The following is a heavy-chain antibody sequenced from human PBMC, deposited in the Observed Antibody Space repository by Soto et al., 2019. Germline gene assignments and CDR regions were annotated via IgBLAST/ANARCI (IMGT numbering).Heavy chain of an antibody. CDR1: GGSISTSNW. CDR2: VYRTGST. Sequence: SETLSLTCAVSGGSISTSNWWSWVRQPPGKGLEWIGEVYRTGSTNYNPSLESRVIVSVDKSKNQFSLKLTSVTAADTAVYYCARARATIAAAAIFDCWGQGTLVTVPS. V-gene: IGHV4-4*02. D-gene: IGHD6-13*01. CDR3: ARARATIAAAAIFDC. J-gene: IGHJ4*02.